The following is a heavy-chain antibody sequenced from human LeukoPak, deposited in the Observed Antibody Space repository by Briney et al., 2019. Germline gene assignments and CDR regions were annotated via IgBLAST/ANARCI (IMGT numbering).Heavy chain of an antibody. CDR1: GYTFTSYG. CDR3: ARYYSGWYYFDY. Sequence: ASVKVSCKASGYTFTSYGFTWVRQAPGQGLEWMGWISAYIGNTKYAQRLQGRVTLTTDTSTSTAYMELRSLRSDDTAVYYCARYYSGWYYFDYWGQGTLVTVSS. CDR2: ISAYIGNT. V-gene: IGHV1-18*01. J-gene: IGHJ4*02. D-gene: IGHD6-19*01.